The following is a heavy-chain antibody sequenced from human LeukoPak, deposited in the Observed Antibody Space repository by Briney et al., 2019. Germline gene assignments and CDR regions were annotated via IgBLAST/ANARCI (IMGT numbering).Heavy chain of an antibody. CDR1: GGSISNYY. J-gene: IGHJ6*02. D-gene: IGHD3-10*02. V-gene: IGHV4-59*01. Sequence: PSETLSLTCTVSGGSISNYYWTWIRQPPGKGLEWIGYIYYTGSTNYNPSLKSRVTISVDTSKNQFSLKLSSVTAADTAVYYCVRGITMSQNYYYYYGMDVWGQGTTVTASS. CDR2: IYYTGST. CDR3: VRGITMSQNYYYYYGMDV.